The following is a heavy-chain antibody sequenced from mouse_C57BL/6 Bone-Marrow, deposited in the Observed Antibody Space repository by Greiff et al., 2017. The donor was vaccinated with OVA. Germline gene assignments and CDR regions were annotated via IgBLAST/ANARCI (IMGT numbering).Heavy chain of an antibody. D-gene: IGHD2-13*01. CDR2: IDPANGHT. Sequence: VHVKQSVAELVRPGASVKLSCTASGFNIKNSYMHWVKQRPEQGLEWIGRIDPANGHTKYAPKFPGKAPIPADTSSNTAYLQLSSLTSEDTAIYYCARCDVDCWGQGTALTVSS. CDR1: GFNIKNSY. CDR3: ARCDVDC. V-gene: IGHV14-3*01. J-gene: IGHJ2*01.